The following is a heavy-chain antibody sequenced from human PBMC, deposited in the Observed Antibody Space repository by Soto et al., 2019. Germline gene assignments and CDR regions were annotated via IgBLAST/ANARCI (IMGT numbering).Heavy chain of an antibody. V-gene: IGHV4-31*03. CDR1: CGSISSGGYY. CDR3: AREYYYDSSGYYYPDDAFDI. J-gene: IGHJ3*02. Sequence: SETLSLTCTVSCGSISSGGYYWSWNRQHPGKGLEWIGYIYYSGSTYYNPSLKSRVTISVDTSKNQFSLKLSSVTAADTAVYYCAREYYYDSSGYYYPDDAFDIWGQGTMVTVSS. CDR2: IYYSGST. D-gene: IGHD3-22*01.